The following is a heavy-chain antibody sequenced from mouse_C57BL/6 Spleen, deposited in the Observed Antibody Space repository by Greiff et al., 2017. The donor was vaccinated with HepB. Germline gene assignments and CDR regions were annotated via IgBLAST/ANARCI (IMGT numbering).Heavy chain of an antibody. V-gene: IGHV14-4*01. CDR1: GFNIKDDY. CDR2: IDPENGDT. Sequence: VQLKESGAELVRPGASVKLSCTASGFNIKDDYMHWVKQRPEQGLEWIGWIDPENGDTEYASKFQGKATITADTSSNTAYLQLSSLTSEDTAVYYCTTGIPQPYWGQGTLVTVSA. J-gene: IGHJ3*01. CDR3: TTGIPQPY.